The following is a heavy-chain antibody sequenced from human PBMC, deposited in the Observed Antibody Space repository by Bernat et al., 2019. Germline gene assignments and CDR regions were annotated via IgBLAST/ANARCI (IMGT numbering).Heavy chain of an antibody. J-gene: IGHJ5*02. CDR2: INAGIGNT. CDR3: AGEGFVITFAGVKPFDP. V-gene: IGHV1-3*01. Sequence: QVQLVQSGAEVKKPGASVKVSCKASGYTLTSYTIHWVRQAPGQGLEWMGWINAGIGNTKYSQRFQGRVTITRDITASAAYMELSSLRSEDTAVYYCAGEGFVITFAGVKPFDPWGQGTLVTVSS. D-gene: IGHD3-16*01. CDR1: GYTLTSYT.